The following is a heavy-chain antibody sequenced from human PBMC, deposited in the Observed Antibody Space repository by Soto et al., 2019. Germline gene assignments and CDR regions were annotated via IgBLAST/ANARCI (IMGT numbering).Heavy chain of an antibody. V-gene: IGHV4-4*02. D-gene: IGHD4-17*01. CDR1: SGSISSSHW. J-gene: IGHJ4*02. CDR2: IYHSGST. CDR3: VRGGDYVFDY. Sequence: QVQLQESGQGLVKPSGTLSLTCTVSSGSISSSHWWTWVRQPPGKGLEWIGEIYHSGSTNYNPSLRSRVTISLDNSKNQFSLNLSSVTAADTAVYYCVRGGDYVFDYWGQGTLVTVSS.